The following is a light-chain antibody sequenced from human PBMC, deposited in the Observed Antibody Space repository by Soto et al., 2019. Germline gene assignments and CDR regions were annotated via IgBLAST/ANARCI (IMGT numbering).Light chain of an antibody. CDR1: SSDVDGYNY. CDR3: RSYTSSNTVI. Sequence: CALTQPSYLSVSPGQRIPLFCPGTSSDVDGYNYVSWYQQQLGKAPKLMIYEFSNRPSGVSNRFSGSKSGNAASLTISGLQVEDEADYYCRSYTSSNTVIFGGGTK. J-gene: IGLJ2*01. CDR2: EFS. V-gene: IGLV2-14*01.